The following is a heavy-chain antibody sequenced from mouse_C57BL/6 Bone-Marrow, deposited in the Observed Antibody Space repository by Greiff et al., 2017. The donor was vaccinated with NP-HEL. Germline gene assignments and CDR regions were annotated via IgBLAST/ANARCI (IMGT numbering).Heavy chain of an antibody. CDR3: AREVVTTVVATDYYAMDY. D-gene: IGHD1-1*01. V-gene: IGHV1-85*01. Sequence: QVQLQQPGAELVMPGASVKLSCKASGYTFTSYWMHWVKQRPGQGLEWIGWIYPRDGSTKYNEKFKGKATLTVDTSSSTAYMELHSLTSEDSAVYFCAREVVTTVVATDYYAMDYWGQGTSVTVSS. CDR1: GYTFTSYW. J-gene: IGHJ4*01. CDR2: IYPRDGST.